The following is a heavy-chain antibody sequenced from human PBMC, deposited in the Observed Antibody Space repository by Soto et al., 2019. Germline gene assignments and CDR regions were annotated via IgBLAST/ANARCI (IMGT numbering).Heavy chain of an antibody. D-gene: IGHD6-13*01. J-gene: IGHJ4*02. Sequence: HPGGSLRLSCEAAGFVFTNFWMHWVRHVPGKGLVWVARIDTSGHSSNYAESVKGRFTISRDNAKTTVSLQMNSLRVEDTGVYYCAKDSWYFDIWSQGSQVTVSS. V-gene: IGHV3-74*01. CDR1: GFVFTNFW. CDR2: IDTSGHSS. CDR3: AKDSWYFDI.